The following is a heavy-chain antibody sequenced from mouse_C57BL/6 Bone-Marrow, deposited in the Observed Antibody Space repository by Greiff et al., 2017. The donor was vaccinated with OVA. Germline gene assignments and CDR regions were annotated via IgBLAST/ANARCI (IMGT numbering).Heavy chain of an antibody. CDR2: ISNGGGST. Sequence: EVQLVESGGGLVQPGGSLKLSCAASGFTFSDYYMYWVRQTPEKRLEWVAYISNGGGSTYYPDTVKGRFTISRDNAKNTLYLQMSRLKSEDTAMYYCARHGQLRLRGAMDYWGQGTSVTVSS. CDR3: ARHGQLRLRGAMDY. V-gene: IGHV5-12*01. CDR1: GFTFSDYY. J-gene: IGHJ4*01. D-gene: IGHD3-2*02.